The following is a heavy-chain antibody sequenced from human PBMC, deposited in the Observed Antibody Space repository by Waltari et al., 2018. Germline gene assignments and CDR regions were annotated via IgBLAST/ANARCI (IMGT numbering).Heavy chain of an antibody. Sequence: QVQLQQWGVGLLKPSETLSLTCAVYGGSFSGYYWSWIRQPPGKGLEWIGEINHSGSTNYNPSLKSRVTISVDTSKNQFSLKLSSVTAADTAVYYCARAIRQKYYFDYWGQGTLVTVSS. CDR3: ARAIRQKYYFDY. CDR1: GGSFSGYY. J-gene: IGHJ4*02. V-gene: IGHV4-34*01. CDR2: INHSGST.